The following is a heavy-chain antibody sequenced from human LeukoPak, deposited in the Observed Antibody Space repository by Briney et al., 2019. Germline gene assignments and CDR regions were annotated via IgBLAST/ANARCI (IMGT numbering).Heavy chain of an antibody. CDR2: ITGDSSIR. Sequence: PGGSLRLSCAASGFILGDYVMHWVRQTPGKRPEWVSLITGDSSIRYYADSVKGRFTISRDNRENSLHLQMNSLKPEDTALYYCTKDRAAVPIHYFDSWGQGALVTVAS. CDR3: TKDRAAVPIHYFDS. J-gene: IGHJ4*02. V-gene: IGHV3-43*02. CDR1: GFILGDYV. D-gene: IGHD6-13*01.